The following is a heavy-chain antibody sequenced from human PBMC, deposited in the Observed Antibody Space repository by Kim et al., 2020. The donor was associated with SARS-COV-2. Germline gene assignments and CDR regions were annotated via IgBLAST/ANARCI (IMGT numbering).Heavy chain of an antibody. Sequence: GGSLRLSCAASGYTFSSYAMTWVRQAPGKGLEWVAAVSAAGLRTYYADSLKGRFTISRDNSKNTVNLQMNSLRPGDSAVYYCAKGQSGTRQERYSDYWG. J-gene: IGHJ4*01. CDR2: VSAAGLRT. CDR1: GYTFSSYA. D-gene: IGHD1-26*01. CDR3: AKGQSGTRQERYSDY. V-gene: IGHV3-23*01.